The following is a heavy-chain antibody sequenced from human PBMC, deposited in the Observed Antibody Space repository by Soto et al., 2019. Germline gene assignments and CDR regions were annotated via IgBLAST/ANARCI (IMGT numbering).Heavy chain of an antibody. CDR2: IDPSGGDT. Sequence: GASVKVSCKVSGYTLTELSMHWVRQAPGKGLEWMGRIDPSGGDTSYAQKFQGRVTMTKDTSTSTAYMELSSLRSEDTAVYYCARDPGLLWFGGPSDAFDIWGQGTMVTVSS. CDR3: ARDPGLLWFGGPSDAFDI. CDR1: GYTLTELS. D-gene: IGHD3-10*01. J-gene: IGHJ3*02. V-gene: IGHV1-24*01.